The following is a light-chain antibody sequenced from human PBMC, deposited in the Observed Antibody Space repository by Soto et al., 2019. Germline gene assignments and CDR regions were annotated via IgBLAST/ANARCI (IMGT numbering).Light chain of an antibody. CDR1: QSVSRSG. V-gene: IGKV3-20*01. CDR2: VTS. CDR3: QQFGGAFT. Sequence: ESVLTQSPGTLSLSPGEGATLSCRASQSVSRSGVAWYQQKPGQAPRLLIYVTSTRAAGIPDSFNATRAAGIPDRFSGSGSGTDFTLTISRVEPEDFAVYFCQQFGGAFTFGPGTKVDIK. J-gene: IGKJ3*01.